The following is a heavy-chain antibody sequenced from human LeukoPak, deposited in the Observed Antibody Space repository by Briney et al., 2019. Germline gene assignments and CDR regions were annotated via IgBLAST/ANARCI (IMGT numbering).Heavy chain of an antibody. V-gene: IGHV1-2*02. D-gene: IGHD3-22*01. CDR3: ARTLVVRGYFDY. Sequence: ASVKVSCKASGYTFTGYYMHWVRQAPGQGLEWMGWINPNSGGTNYEQKFQGRVTMTRDTSISTAYMELSRLRSDDTAVYYCARTLVVRGYFDYWGQGTLVTVSS. CDR1: GYTFTGYY. CDR2: INPNSGGT. J-gene: IGHJ4*02.